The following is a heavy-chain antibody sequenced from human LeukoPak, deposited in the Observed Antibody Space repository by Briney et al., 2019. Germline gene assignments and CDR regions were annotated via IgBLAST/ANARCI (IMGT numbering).Heavy chain of an antibody. D-gene: IGHD6-13*01. V-gene: IGHV3-21*01. CDR2: ISSSSSYI. J-gene: IGHJ4*02. CDR1: GFTFSSYS. Sequence: GGSLRLSCAASGFTFSSYSMNWVRQAPGKGLEWVSSISSSSSYIYYADSVKGRFTISRDNAKNSLYLQMNSLRAEDTAVYYCARLIAAAGTDYWGQGTLVTVSS. CDR3: ARLIAAAGTDY.